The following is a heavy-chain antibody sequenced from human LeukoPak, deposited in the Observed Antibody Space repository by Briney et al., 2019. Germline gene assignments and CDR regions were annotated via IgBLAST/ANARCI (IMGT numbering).Heavy chain of an antibody. V-gene: IGHV4-39*01. Sequence: SETLSLTCTVSGGSISSSSYYWGWIRQPPGKGLEGIGSIYYSGSTYYNPPLKSRVTISVDTSKNQFSLKLSSVTAADTAVYYCARVGYSYGFYYGMDVWGQGTTVTVSS. J-gene: IGHJ6*02. CDR3: ARVGYSYGFYYGMDV. CDR1: GGSISSSSYY. D-gene: IGHD5-18*01. CDR2: IYYSGST.